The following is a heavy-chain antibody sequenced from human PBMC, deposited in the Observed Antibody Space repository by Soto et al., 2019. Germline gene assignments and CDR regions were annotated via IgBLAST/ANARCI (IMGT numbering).Heavy chain of an antibody. CDR1: GFTFSSYA. CDR3: AKYGWLPKPSYYYYGMDV. V-gene: IGHV3-23*01. CDR2: ISGSGGST. Sequence: GVSLRLSCAASGFTFSSYAMSWVRQAPGKGLEWVSAISGSGGSTYYADSVKGRFTISRDNSKNTLYLQMNSLRAEDTAVYYCAKYGWLPKPSYYYYGMDVWGQGTTVTVSS. J-gene: IGHJ6*02. D-gene: IGHD3-22*01.